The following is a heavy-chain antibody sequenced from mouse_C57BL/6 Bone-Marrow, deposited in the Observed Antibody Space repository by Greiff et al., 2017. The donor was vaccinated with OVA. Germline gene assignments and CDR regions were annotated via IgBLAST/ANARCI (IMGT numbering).Heavy chain of an antibody. CDR1: GYSITSGYY. Sequence: VQLKQSGPGLVKPSQSLSLTCSVTGYSITSGYYWNWIRQFPGNKLEWMGYISYDGSNNYNPSLKNRISITRDTSKNQFFLKLNSVTTEDTATYYCARSSNYPDWYFDVWGTGTTVTVSS. J-gene: IGHJ1*03. D-gene: IGHD2-5*01. V-gene: IGHV3-6*01. CDR3: ARSSNYPDWYFDV. CDR2: ISYDGSN.